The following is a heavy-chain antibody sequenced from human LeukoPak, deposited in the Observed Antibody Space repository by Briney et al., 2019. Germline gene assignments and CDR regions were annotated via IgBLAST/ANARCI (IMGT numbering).Heavy chain of an antibody. V-gene: IGHV1-2*02. CDR1: GYTFTGYY. CDR2: INPNSGGT. D-gene: IGHD1-26*01. Sequence: ASVKVSCKASGYTFTGYYMHWVRQAPGQGLGWMGWINPNSGGTNYAQKFQGRVTMTRDTSISTAYMELSRLRSDDTAVYYCARVRGSYYRYYFDYWGQGTLVTVSS. J-gene: IGHJ4*02. CDR3: ARVRGSYYRYYFDY.